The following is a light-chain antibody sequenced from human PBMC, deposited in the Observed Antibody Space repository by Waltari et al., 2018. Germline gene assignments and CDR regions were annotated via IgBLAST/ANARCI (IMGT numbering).Light chain of an antibody. CDR2: EVS. J-gene: IGLJ2*01. V-gene: IGLV2-23*02. CDR1: SSHVGSYNL. Sequence: QSALTQPASVSGSPGQSITISCTGTSSHVGSYNLVSWYQQHPGKAPKLMIYEVSKRPSGVSNRFSGSKSGNTASLTISGLQAEDEADYYCCSYAGSSTFHVVFGGGTKLTVL. CDR3: CSYAGSSTFHVV.